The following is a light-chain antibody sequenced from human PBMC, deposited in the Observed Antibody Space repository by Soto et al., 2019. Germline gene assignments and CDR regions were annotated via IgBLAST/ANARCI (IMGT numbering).Light chain of an antibody. CDR2: EVS. J-gene: IGLJ1*01. V-gene: IGLV2-8*01. Sequence: QSALTQPPSASGSPGQSVTISCTGTSSDVGAYNFVSWYQQHPGKAPKLMIYEVSKRPSGVPDRFSGSKSGNKASLTVSGLQAEDEADYYCTSNAVSNTYVFGTGTKVTVL. CDR3: TSNAVSNTYV. CDR1: SSDVGAYNF.